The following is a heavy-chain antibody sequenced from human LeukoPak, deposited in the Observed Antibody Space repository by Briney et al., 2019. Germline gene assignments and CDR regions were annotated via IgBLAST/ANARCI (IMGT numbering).Heavy chain of an antibody. CDR3: VAFYGSGFPYFDY. V-gene: IGHV4-39*01. CDR2: VYYSGIT. J-gene: IGHJ4*02. CDR1: GGSINTPSLF. D-gene: IGHD3-10*01. Sequence: SPSETLSLTCTVSGGSINTPSLFWGWIRQPPGKGPEWIGIVYYSGITHYNPSLKSRVTISVDTSKSQFSLKVNSVTAADTAVFYCVAFYGSGFPYFDYWGQGILVTVSS.